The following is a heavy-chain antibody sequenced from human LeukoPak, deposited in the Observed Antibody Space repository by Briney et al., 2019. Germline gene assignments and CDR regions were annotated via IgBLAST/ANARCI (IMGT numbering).Heavy chain of an antibody. CDR1: GGTFSSYA. J-gene: IGHJ3*02. CDR3: AREGGRIDAFDI. D-gene: IGHD1-26*01. V-gene: IGHV1-69*04. CDR2: IIPILGIA. Sequence: SVKVSCKASGGTFSSYAISWVRQAPGQVLGWMGRIIPILGIANYAQKFQGRVTITADKSTSTAYMELSSLRSEDTAVYYCAREGGRIDAFDIWGQGTMVTVSS.